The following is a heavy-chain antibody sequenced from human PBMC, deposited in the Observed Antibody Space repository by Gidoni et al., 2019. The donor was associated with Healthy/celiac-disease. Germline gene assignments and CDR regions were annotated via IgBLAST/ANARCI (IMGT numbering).Heavy chain of an antibody. V-gene: IGHV1-69*01. CDR2: IIPIFGTA. CDR3: ASAGGDLESYYYYMDV. J-gene: IGHJ6*03. CDR1: GGTFSSYA. D-gene: IGHD3-16*01. Sequence: KKPGSSVKVSCKASGGTFSSYAISWVRQAPGQGLEWMGGIIPIFGTANYAQKFQGRVTITADESTSTAYMELSSLRSEDTAVYYCASAGGDLESYYYYMDVWGKGTTVTVSS.